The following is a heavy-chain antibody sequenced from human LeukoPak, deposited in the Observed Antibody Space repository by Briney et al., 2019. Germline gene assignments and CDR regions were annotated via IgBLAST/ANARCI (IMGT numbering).Heavy chain of an antibody. Sequence: GESLKISCKGSGYDFTTYWIGWVRQMPGKGLEWMGTIYPGDSDTRYSPSLQGQVTISVDESINTAYVQWSTLKASDAAMYYCARLRCCGSSRCHNRPNDGFEIWGQGTMVTVSS. D-gene: IGHD2-2*01. J-gene: IGHJ3*02. CDR2: IYPGDSDT. CDR3: ARLRCCGSSRCHNRPNDGFEI. V-gene: IGHV5-51*01. CDR1: GYDFTTYW.